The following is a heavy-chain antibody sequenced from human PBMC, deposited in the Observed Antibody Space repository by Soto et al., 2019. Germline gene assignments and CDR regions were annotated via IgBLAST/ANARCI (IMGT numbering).Heavy chain of an antibody. CDR2: ISYDGSNQ. CDR1: GFTFNIYG. CDR3: AKDQASGQGSFDS. Sequence: GALRLSCAASGFTFNIYGMHWVRQAPDKGLEWVALISYDGSNQYYADSVKGRFTISRDNSKNTLFLQMNSLRADDTAVYYCAKDQASGQGSFDSWGQGTLVTVYS. J-gene: IGHJ4*02. V-gene: IGHV3-30*18.